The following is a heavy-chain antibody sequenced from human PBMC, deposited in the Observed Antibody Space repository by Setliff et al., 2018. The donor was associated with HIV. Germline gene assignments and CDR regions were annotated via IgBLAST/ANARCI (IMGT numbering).Heavy chain of an antibody. CDR2: IFHSAAT. V-gene: IGHV4-39*07. CDR3: AVRRYYDSTGYYDY. Sequence: SETLSLTCTVYGASISNSNSYWGWIRQPPGKRLEWIGSIFHSAATNYNPSLKSRVTISIDTSKNQFSLKLTSVTAADTAVYYCAVRRYYDSTGYYDYWGQGTLVTV. CDR1: GASISNSNSY. J-gene: IGHJ4*02. D-gene: IGHD3-22*01.